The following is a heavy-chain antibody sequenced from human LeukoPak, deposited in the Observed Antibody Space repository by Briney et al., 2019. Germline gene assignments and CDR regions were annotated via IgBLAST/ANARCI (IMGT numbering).Heavy chain of an antibody. CDR2: ISYEGSNR. J-gene: IGHJ4*02. V-gene: IGHV3-30*18. CDR1: GFSFSTYA. CDR3: AKDYGSGTYFGN. Sequence: GRSLRLSCAASGFSFSTYAMHWVRQAPGKGLEWVAFISYEGSNRYYTDCVKGRSTISRDNSNSTLFLQMNTLRPEDTAVYHCAKDYGSGTYFGNWGQGTRVAVSS. D-gene: IGHD3-10*01.